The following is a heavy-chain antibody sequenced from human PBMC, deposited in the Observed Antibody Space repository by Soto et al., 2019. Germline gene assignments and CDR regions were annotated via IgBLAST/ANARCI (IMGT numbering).Heavy chain of an antibody. CDR1: GFTFSSYA. V-gene: IGHV3-15*01. Sequence: EVQLLESGGGLVQPGGSLRLSCAASGFTFSSYAMSWVRQAPGKGLEWVGRVKSKTDGGATDYAAPVKGRFTISRDDSKNTLYLQMNSLKTEDTAVYYCTTLTVVDVHSDYWGQGTLVVVSS. J-gene: IGHJ4*02. D-gene: IGHD2-8*02. CDR3: TTLTVVDVHSDY. CDR2: VKSKTDGGAT.